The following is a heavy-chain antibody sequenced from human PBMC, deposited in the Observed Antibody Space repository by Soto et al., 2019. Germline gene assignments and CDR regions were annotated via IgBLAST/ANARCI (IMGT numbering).Heavy chain of an antibody. CDR2: IYYSGST. CDR1: GGSINGYY. Sequence: PSETLSLTCTVSGGSINGYYWSWIRQPPGKGLEWIGYIYYSGSTNYNPSLKSRVAISVDTSKNQFSLKLSSVTAADTAVSYCARGHSVDQGYFDYWGKGTLVPVSS. J-gene: IGHJ4*02. CDR3: ARGHSVDQGYFDY. D-gene: IGHD6-19*01. V-gene: IGHV4-59*01.